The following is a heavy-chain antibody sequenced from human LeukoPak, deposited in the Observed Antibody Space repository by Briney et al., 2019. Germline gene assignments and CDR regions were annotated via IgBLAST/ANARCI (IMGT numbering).Heavy chain of an antibody. D-gene: IGHD6-13*01. Sequence: GASVKVSCKASGYTFTTYGISWVRQAPGQGLEWMGWISTYNGNTNYAQNLQGRVTMTTDTSTSTAYMELNSLTYDDTATYYCARGQQTFDPWGQGTLVTVSS. V-gene: IGHV1-18*01. CDR3: ARGQQTFDP. J-gene: IGHJ5*02. CDR2: ISTYNGNT. CDR1: GYTFTTYG.